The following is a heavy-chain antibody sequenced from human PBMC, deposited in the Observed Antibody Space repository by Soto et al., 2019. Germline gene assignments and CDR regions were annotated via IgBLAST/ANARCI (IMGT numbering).Heavy chain of an antibody. V-gene: IGHV1-46*01. CDR1: GYTFTNYY. CDR2: INPSIGSS. Sequence: ASVKVSCKASGYTFTNYYMQWMRQAPGQGLEWMGIINPSIGSSSYAQKLQGRVTMARDTSTSTVYMELRSLRSDDTAVYYCASFRGGIAVGWGQGTLVTVSS. D-gene: IGHD6-19*01. J-gene: IGHJ4*02. CDR3: ASFRGGIAVG.